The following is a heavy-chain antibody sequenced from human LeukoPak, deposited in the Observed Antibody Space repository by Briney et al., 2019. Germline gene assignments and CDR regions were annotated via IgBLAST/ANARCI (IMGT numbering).Heavy chain of an antibody. V-gene: IGHV3-48*04. D-gene: IGHD6-19*01. J-gene: IGHJ4*02. CDR1: GFTFSSYS. CDR2: IGSSGTPT. Sequence: PGGSLRLSCEASGFTFSSYSMTWVRQAPGKRLEWVSYIGSSGTPTHYADSVKGRFTVSRDNAKNSLYLQMNSLRAGDTGVYYCTKLAVASADSWGQGTLVTVSS. CDR3: TKLAVASADS.